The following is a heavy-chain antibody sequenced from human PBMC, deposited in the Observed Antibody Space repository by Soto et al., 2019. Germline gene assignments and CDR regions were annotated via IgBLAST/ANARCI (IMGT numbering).Heavy chain of an antibody. V-gene: IGHV4-59*08. CDR3: ARHLNIAMPGLYYYYGMDV. Sequence: SETLSLTCAVYGGSFSGYYWSWIRQPPGKGLEWIGYIYYSGSTNYNPSLKSRVTISVDTSKNQFSLKLSSVTAADTAVYYCARHLNIAMPGLYYYYGMDVWGQGTTVTVSS. J-gene: IGHJ6*02. D-gene: IGHD2-2*01. CDR1: GGSFSGYY. CDR2: IYYSGST.